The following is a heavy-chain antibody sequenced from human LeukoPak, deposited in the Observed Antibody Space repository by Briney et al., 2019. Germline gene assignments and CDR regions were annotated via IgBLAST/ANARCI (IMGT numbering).Heavy chain of an antibody. CDR2: INHSGST. Sequence: PSETLSLTCAVYGGSFSGYYWSWIRQPPGKGLEWIGEINHSGSTNYNPSLKSRVTISVDTSKNQFSLKLSSVTAADTAVYYCARAIYSSSWYRGPYFDYWGQGTLVTVSS. V-gene: IGHV4-34*01. D-gene: IGHD6-13*01. J-gene: IGHJ4*02. CDR3: ARAIYSSSWYRGPYFDY. CDR1: GGSFSGYY.